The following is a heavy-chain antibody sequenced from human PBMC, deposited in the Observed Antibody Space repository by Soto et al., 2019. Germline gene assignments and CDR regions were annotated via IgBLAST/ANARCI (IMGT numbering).Heavy chain of an antibody. CDR2: IYYSGST. CDR3: ARGMTYYDYRYYFDY. V-gene: IGHV4-31*03. D-gene: IGHD3-3*01. J-gene: IGHJ4*02. Sequence: PSETLSLTCTVSGGSISSGGYYWSWIRQHPGKGLEWIGYIYYSGSTYYNPSLKSRVTISVDTSKNQFSLKLSSVTAADTAVYYCARGMTYYDYRYYFDYWGQGTLVTVSS. CDR1: GGSISSGGYY.